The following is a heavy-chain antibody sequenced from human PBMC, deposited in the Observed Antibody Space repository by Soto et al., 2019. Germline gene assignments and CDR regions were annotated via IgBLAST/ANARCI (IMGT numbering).Heavy chain of an antibody. V-gene: IGHV2-5*02. CDR3: AHTPFFGDKLDY. CDR1: GFSLSTGGVG. J-gene: IGHJ4*02. D-gene: IGHD2-21*01. Sequence: QITLKESGPTLVKATQTLTLTCSFSGFSLSTGGVGVAWIRQPPGKALEWLAVIYWDDDKRYNPSLRSRLTITTDSSKSQVVLTMTNMDPVDTATYFCAHTPFFGDKLDYWGRGTLVTVSS. CDR2: IYWDDDK.